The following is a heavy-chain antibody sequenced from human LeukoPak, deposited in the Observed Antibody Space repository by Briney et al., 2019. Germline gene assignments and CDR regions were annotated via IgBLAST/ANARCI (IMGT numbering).Heavy chain of an antibody. J-gene: IGHJ4*02. V-gene: IGHV1-24*01. Sequence: ASVKVSCKASGYTFTGYYMHWLRQAPGKGLEWMGGFDPEDGETIYAQKFQGRVTMTEDTSTDTAYMELSSLRSEDTAVYYCATGSAYNWGQGTLVTVSS. D-gene: IGHD3-10*01. CDR3: ATGSAYN. CDR1: GYTFTGYY. CDR2: FDPEDGET.